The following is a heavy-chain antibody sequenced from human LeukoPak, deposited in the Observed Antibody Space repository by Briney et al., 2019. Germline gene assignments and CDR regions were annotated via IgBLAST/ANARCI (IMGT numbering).Heavy chain of an antibody. D-gene: IGHD1-1*01. Sequence: PGGSLRLSCAASGFTFNNYAMSWVRQAPGKGLEWVSVISGSGGSTYYADSVKCRFTISRDNSKNTLYVQMNSLRAEDTAVYYCAKGLGGTWIRHYFDYWGQGTLVTVSS. CDR1: GFTFNNYA. V-gene: IGHV3-23*01. CDR3: AKGLGGTWIRHYFDY. CDR2: ISGSGGST. J-gene: IGHJ4*02.